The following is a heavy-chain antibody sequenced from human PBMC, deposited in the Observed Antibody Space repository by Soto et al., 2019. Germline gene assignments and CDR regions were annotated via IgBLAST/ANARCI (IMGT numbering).Heavy chain of an antibody. CDR3: AKEVPHGDYVDYYYYGMDV. Sequence: GGSLRLSCAASGFTFSSYGMHWVRQAPGKGLEWVAVISYDGSNKYYADSVKGRFTISRDNSKNTLYLQMNSLRAEDTAVYYCAKEVPHGDYVDYYYYGMDVWGQGTTVTVSS. V-gene: IGHV3-30*18. CDR1: GFTFSSYG. D-gene: IGHD4-17*01. J-gene: IGHJ6*02. CDR2: ISYDGSNK.